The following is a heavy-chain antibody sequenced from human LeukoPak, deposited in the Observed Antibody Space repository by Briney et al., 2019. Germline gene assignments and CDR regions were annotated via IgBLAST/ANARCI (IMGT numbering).Heavy chain of an antibody. J-gene: IGHJ4*02. Sequence: PGGSLRLSCTASGFTFGDYAMSWVRQAPGKGLEWVGFIRNKAYGGTTEYAASVKGRFTISRDDSKSIAYLQMNSLKTEDTAVYYCTRTLNVYYDILTGYYGLDYWGQGTLVTVSS. V-gene: IGHV3-49*04. CDR1: GFTFGDYA. D-gene: IGHD3-9*01. CDR2: IRNKAYGGTT. CDR3: TRTLNVYYDILTGYYGLDY.